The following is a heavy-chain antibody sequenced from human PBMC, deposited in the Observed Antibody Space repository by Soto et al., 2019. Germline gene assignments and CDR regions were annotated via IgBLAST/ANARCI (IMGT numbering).Heavy chain of an antibody. CDR3: AKDRTMGWATVTQLVDY. CDR2: MNPNSGNT. CDR1: GYTFTSYD. Sequence: ASVKVSCKASGYTFTSYDINWVRLATGQGLEWMGWMNPNSGNTAYAQKFQGRVTMTRNTSISTAYMELSSLRAEDTAVYYCAKDRTMGWATVTQLVDYWGQGTLVTVSS. J-gene: IGHJ4*02. V-gene: IGHV1-8*01. D-gene: IGHD4-4*01.